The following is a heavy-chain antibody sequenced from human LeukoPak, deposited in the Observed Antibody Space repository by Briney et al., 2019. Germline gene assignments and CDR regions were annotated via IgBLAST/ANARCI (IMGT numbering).Heavy chain of an antibody. CDR3: ASREGGRMPFGGTSTINDY. CDR2: IYYSGST. Sequence: SETLSLTCTVSGGSISSSSYYWGWIRQPPGKGLEWIGSIYYSGSTYYNPSLKSRVTISVDTSKNQFSLKLSSVTAADTAVYYCASREGGRMPFGGTSTINDYWGQGTLVTVSS. CDR1: GGSISSSSYY. J-gene: IGHJ4*02. V-gene: IGHV4-39*07. D-gene: IGHD3-16*01.